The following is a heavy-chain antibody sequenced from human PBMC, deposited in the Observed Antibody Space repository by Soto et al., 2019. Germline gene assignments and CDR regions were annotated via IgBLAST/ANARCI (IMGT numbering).Heavy chain of an antibody. D-gene: IGHD4-17*01. J-gene: IGHJ4*02. Sequence: GSLRLSCAASGFTFSSYSMNWVRQAPGKGLEWVSSISSSSSYIYYADSVKGRFTISRDNAKNSLYLQMNSLRAEDTAVYYCARDQSLDDYGDYLYYFDYWGQGTLVTVSS. CDR1: GFTFSSYS. V-gene: IGHV3-21*01. CDR2: ISSSSSYI. CDR3: ARDQSLDDYGDYLYYFDY.